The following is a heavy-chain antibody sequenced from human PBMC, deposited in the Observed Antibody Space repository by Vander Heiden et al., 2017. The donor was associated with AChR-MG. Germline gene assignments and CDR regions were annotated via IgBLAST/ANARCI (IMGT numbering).Heavy chain of an antibody. J-gene: IGHJ4*02. Sequence: EVQLVESGGALVEPGGSLRPSCAVSGLTFRNAWMSWVRQAPGKGLEWIGRLRTKADGGTREYAAPVKGRFTVSRDDSENMLYLQMNSLKTEDTGVYYYAVESYYEIRDWGQGTLVTVSS. CDR2: LRTKADGGTR. CDR3: AVESYYEIRD. D-gene: IGHD3-16*01. CDR1: GLTFRNAW. V-gene: IGHV3-15*02.